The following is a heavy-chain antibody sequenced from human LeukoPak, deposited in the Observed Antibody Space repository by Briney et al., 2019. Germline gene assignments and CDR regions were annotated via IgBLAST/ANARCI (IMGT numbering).Heavy chain of an antibody. CDR2: INPNSGGT. Sequence: GASVKVSCKAPGYTFTGYYMHWVRQAPGQGLEWMGWINPNSGGTNYAQKFQGRVTMTRDTSVSTAYMELSRLRSDDTAVYNCARDPIDYYDSSGYWKSDNWFDPWGQGTLVTVSS. CDR3: ARDPIDYYDSSGYWKSDNWFDP. D-gene: IGHD3-22*01. CDR1: GYTFTGYY. J-gene: IGHJ5*02. V-gene: IGHV1-2*02.